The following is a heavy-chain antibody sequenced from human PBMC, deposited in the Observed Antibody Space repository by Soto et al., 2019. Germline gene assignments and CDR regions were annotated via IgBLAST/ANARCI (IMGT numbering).Heavy chain of an antibody. J-gene: IGHJ4*02. CDR3: ARDFGHGYYLDY. CDR2: ITDSSDTV. D-gene: IGHD3-3*01. V-gene: IGHV3-48*02. Sequence: LRLSCVASGFSFSNYNMNCVRQAPRKGLEWVSYITDSSDTVHYADSVRGRFTISRDNAESSLYLQMNSLRDEDTAVYFCARDFGHGYYLDYWGRGTLVTVSS. CDR1: GFSFSNYN.